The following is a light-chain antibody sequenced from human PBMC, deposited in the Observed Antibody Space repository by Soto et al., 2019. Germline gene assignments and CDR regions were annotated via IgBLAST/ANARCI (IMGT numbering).Light chain of an antibody. J-gene: IGKJ5*01. CDR3: QQRHNWPIT. Sequence: DIQVTQSPPTLSASVGDRVTITCRASQTISTWMAWYQQKPGKAPKLLVYDASTLQSGVASRFSGSGSGTDFTLTISSLEPADFGVYYCQQRHNWPITFGQGTRLEI. CDR2: DAS. V-gene: IGKV1-5*01. CDR1: QTISTW.